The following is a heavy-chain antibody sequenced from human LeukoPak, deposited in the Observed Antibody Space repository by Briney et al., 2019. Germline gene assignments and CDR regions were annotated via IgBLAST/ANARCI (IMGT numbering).Heavy chain of an antibody. V-gene: IGHV1-69*05. J-gene: IGHJ6*03. CDR2: IIPIFGTA. CDR1: GGTFSSYA. CDR3: ARDRYGGNSNHYYYYMDV. D-gene: IGHD4-23*01. Sequence: SVKVSCKASGGTFSSYAISWVRQAPGQGLEWMGGIIPIFGTANYAQKFQGRVTITTDESTSTAYMELSSLRSEDTAVYYCARDRYGGNSNHYYYYMDVWGKGTTVTVSS.